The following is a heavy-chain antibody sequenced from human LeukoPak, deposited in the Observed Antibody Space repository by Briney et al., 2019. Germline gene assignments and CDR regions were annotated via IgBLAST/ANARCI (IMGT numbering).Heavy chain of an antibody. D-gene: IGHD3-10*01. CDR3: ARSELLWFGGVNSGFDY. Sequence: SETLSLTCTVSGGSISDYYWSWIRQPPGKGLEWIGYIYYSGSTNYNPSLKSRVTISVDTSKNQFSLNLSSVTAADTAVYYCARSELLWFGGVNSGFDYWGQGTLVTVSS. CDR2: IYYSGST. J-gene: IGHJ4*02. CDR1: GGSISDYY. V-gene: IGHV4-59*01.